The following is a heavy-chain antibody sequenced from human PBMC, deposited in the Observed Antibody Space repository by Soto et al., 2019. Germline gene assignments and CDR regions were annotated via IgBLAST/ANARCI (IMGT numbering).Heavy chain of an antibody. CDR2: VSGSGGST. D-gene: IGHD3-10*01. CDR1: GFTFSNYA. Sequence: PGGSLRLSCAASGFTFSNYAMSWVRQAPGKGLEWVSAVSGSGGSTFYADSVKGRFTISRDNSKNTLYLQMNSLRAEDTAVYYCAKRLVPAPVDYWGQGTLVTVSS. CDR3: AKRLVPAPVDY. V-gene: IGHV3-23*01. J-gene: IGHJ4*02.